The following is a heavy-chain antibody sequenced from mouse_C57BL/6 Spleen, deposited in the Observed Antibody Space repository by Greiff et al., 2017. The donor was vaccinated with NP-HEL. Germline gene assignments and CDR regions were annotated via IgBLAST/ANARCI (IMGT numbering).Heavy chain of an antibody. CDR3: ARSITTVVGEGAMDY. Sequence: VQLQQSGAELVRPGASVKLSCKASGYTFTDYYINWVKQRPGQGLEWIARIYPGSGNTYYNEKFKGKATLTAEKSSSTAYMQLSSLTSEDSAVYFCARSITTVVGEGAMDYWGQGTSVTVSS. J-gene: IGHJ4*01. D-gene: IGHD1-1*01. CDR1: GYTFTDYY. CDR2: IYPGSGNT. V-gene: IGHV1-76*01.